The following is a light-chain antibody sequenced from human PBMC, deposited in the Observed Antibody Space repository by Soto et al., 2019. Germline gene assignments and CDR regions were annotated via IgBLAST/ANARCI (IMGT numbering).Light chain of an antibody. CDR3: QKRNSYPRT. CDR1: QGINIF. V-gene: IGKV1-9*01. CDR2: AAY. Sequence: DIHSPNFPSFLSASVGPRVTMTCRASQGINIFLAWFQQKPGKDNNLMISAAYTLQSGVTSRFSGSGSETEFTLTITSLQPEDSATYYCQKRNSYPRTVGQGTKGDIK. J-gene: IGKJ2*01.